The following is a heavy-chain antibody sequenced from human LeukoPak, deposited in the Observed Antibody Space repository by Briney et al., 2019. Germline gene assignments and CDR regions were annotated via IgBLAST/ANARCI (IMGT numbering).Heavy chain of an antibody. CDR1: GFTFSSYS. CDR2: ISLSSSYI. Sequence: GGSLRLSCAASGFTFSSYSMNWVRQAPGKGLEWVSYISLSSSYIYYADSVKGRFTISRDNAKNSLFLQMNSLRAEDTAVYYCSRYTAMVDYWGQGTLVTVSS. D-gene: IGHD5-18*01. CDR3: SRYTAMVDY. J-gene: IGHJ4*02. V-gene: IGHV3-21*01.